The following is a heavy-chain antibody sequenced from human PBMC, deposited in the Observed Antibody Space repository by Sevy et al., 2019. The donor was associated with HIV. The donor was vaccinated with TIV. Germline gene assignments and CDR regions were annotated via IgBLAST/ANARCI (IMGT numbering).Heavy chain of an antibody. CDR1: GFTFSDYY. Sequence: GGSLRLSCAASGFTFSDYYMSWIRQAPGKGLEWVSYISSSGSTIYYADSVKARFTISRDNAKNSLYLQMNSLRAEDTAVYYCARTTDDEVLWFGELLPKDFDYWGQGTLVTVSS. J-gene: IGHJ4*02. CDR2: ISSSGSTI. V-gene: IGHV3-11*01. CDR3: ARTTDDEVLWFGELLPKDFDY. D-gene: IGHD3-10*01.